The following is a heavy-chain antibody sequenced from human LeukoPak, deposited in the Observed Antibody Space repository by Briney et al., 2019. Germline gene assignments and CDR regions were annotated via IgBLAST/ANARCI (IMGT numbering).Heavy chain of an antibody. V-gene: IGHV1-18*01. D-gene: IGHD6-13*01. CDR2: ISAYNGNT. Sequence: RASVKVSCKASGYTSTSYGISWVRQAPGQGREWMGWISAYNGNTNYAQKLQGRVTMTTDTSTSTAYMELRSLRSDDTAVYYCARDGIAAAGRRFDPWGQGTLVTVSS. J-gene: IGHJ5*02. CDR1: GYTSTSYG. CDR3: ARDGIAAAGRRFDP.